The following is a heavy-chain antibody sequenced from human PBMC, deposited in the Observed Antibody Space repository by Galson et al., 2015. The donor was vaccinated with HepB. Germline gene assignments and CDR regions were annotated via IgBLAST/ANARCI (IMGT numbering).Heavy chain of an antibody. CDR2: IYYSGST. Sequence: SETLSLTCTVSGGSISSSSYYWGWIRQPPGKGLEWIGSIYYSGSTYYNPSLKSRVTISVDTSKNQFSLKLSSVTAADTAVYYCARPKVGVSWFDPWGQGTLVTVSS. CDR1: GGSISSSSYY. J-gene: IGHJ5*02. D-gene: IGHD2-15*01. CDR3: ARPKVGVSWFDP. V-gene: IGHV4-39*01.